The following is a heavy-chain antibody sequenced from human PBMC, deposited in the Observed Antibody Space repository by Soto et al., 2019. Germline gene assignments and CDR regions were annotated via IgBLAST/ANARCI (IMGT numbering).Heavy chain of an antibody. J-gene: IGHJ3*02. Sequence: GGSLRLSCAASGFTFSDYYMSWIRQAPGKGLEWVSYISSSGSTIYYADSVKGRFTISRDNAKNSLYLQMNSLRAEDTAVYYCARDSSSWYDAFDIWVQGTMVTVSS. CDR1: GFTFSDYY. D-gene: IGHD6-13*01. CDR2: ISSSGSTI. CDR3: ARDSSSWYDAFDI. V-gene: IGHV3-11*01.